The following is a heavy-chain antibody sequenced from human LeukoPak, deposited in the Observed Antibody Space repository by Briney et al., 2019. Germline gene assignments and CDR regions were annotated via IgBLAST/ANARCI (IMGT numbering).Heavy chain of an antibody. J-gene: IGHJ5*02. V-gene: IGHV3-49*04. CDR1: GFTFGDYA. CDR2: IRSKAYGGTT. Sequence: GGSLRLSWTASGFTFGDYAMNWVRPAPGKGLESVGFIRSKAYGGTTEYAASVKGRFTISRDDSKSIAYLQMNSLKTDDRAVYYCTRVEYCSGGSCSFDPWGQGTLVTVSS. CDR3: TRVEYCSGGSCSFDP. D-gene: IGHD2-15*01.